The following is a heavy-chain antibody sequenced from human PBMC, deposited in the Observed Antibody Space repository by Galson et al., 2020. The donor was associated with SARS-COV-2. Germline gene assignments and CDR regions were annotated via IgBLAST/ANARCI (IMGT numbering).Heavy chain of an antibody. CDR3: ARRYCSGASCYTIGSAAHFDY. J-gene: IGHJ4*02. D-gene: IGHD2-15*01. Sequence: GESLKISCKGSGYDFTNYWIGWVRQMPGKGLEWLGIIYPGNPDPRYSPSFRGHLTISSDKSIRTAYLQWTSLEASDTAMYYCARRYCSGASCYTIGSAAHFDYWGQGTLVTVSS. CDR1: GYDFTNYW. CDR2: IYPGNPDP. V-gene: IGHV5-51*01.